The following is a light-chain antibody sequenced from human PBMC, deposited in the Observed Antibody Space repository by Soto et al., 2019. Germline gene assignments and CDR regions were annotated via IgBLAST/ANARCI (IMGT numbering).Light chain of an antibody. V-gene: IGKV1-39*01. Sequence: DIQMTQSPSSLSASAGDRVTISCRASQSISGYLNWYQQKPGKAPELLIYAASRFQSGVPSRFSGSGSGTDFTLTISSLQPEDSATYYCQQSYSTPYTFGQGTKLEIK. CDR3: QQSYSTPYT. CDR1: QSISGY. CDR2: AAS. J-gene: IGKJ2*01.